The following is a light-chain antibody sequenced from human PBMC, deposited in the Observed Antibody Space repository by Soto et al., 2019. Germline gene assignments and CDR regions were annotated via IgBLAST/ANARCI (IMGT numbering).Light chain of an antibody. V-gene: IGKV4-1*01. CDR1: QSVLYSSNNRNY. CDR2: WAS. J-gene: IGKJ3*01. Sequence: DIVMTQSPEFLAVSLGERATINCKSSQSVLYSSNNRNYLAWYRQKPGQPPTLLVYWASTRESGVPDRFSGSGSGTDFTLTISSLQAEDVAVYYCQQYYTTPFTFGPGTKGAIK. CDR3: QQYYTTPFT.